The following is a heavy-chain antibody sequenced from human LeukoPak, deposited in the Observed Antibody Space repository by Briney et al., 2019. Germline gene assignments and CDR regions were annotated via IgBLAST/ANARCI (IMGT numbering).Heavy chain of an antibody. CDR2: IHYSGST. CDR1: GGSISSFY. Sequence: SETLSLTCTVSGGSISSFYWSWVRQPSGKGLEWIGYIHYSGSTDSNPSLKSRVSISLDTSKNQFSLKLASVTAADTAVYYCARSPTYSSGLFVFWGQGTMVTVSS. CDR3: ARSPTYSSGLFVF. V-gene: IGHV4-59*01. J-gene: IGHJ3*01. D-gene: IGHD6-19*01.